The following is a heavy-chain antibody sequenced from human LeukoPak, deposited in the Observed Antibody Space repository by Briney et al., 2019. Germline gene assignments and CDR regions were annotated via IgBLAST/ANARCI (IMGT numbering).Heavy chain of an antibody. Sequence: GGSLRLSCAASGFTFDDYAMHWVRQAPGKGLEWVSGISWNSGSIGYADSVKGRFTISRGNAKNSLYLQMNSLRAEDMALYYCAKDEYDILTGYFDYWGQGTLVTVSS. CDR3: AKDEYDILTGYFDY. J-gene: IGHJ4*02. V-gene: IGHV3-9*03. CDR1: GFTFDDYA. D-gene: IGHD3-9*01. CDR2: ISWNSGSI.